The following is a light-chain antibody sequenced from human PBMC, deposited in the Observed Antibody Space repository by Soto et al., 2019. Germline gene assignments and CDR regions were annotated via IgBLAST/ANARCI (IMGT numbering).Light chain of an antibody. J-gene: IGKJ4*01. CDR2: DAS. CDR1: QSISGW. V-gene: IGKV1-5*01. Sequence: DIQMTQSPSTLSASVGDRVTITCRASQSISGWLAWYQQKPGEAPKLLIYDASSLDSGVPSRFSGSGSGTHFTLTMSSLQPDDSATYYCQQHTSYSLTFGGGTKVEIK. CDR3: QQHTSYSLT.